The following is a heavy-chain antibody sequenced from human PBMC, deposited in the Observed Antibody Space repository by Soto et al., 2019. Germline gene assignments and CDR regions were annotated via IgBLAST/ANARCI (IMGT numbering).Heavy chain of an antibody. V-gene: IGHV1-2*02. D-gene: IGHD5-12*01. CDR2: INPNSGGT. CDR1: GYTFTGYY. CDR3: AREPVIVATIXYYYGMDV. J-gene: IGHJ6*02. Sequence: QVQLVQSGAEVKKPGASVKVSCKASGYTFTGYYMHWVRQAPGQGLEWMGWINPNSGGTNYAQKFQGRVTMTRDTSISTAYMELSRLRSDDTAVYYCAREPVIVATIXYYYGMDVWGQGTTVTVSS.